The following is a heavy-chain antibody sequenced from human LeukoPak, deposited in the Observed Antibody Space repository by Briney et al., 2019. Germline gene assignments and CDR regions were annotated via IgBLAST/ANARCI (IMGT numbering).Heavy chain of an antibody. J-gene: IGHJ5*02. CDR3: ARDPLRYSNSDWFDP. CDR2: ISSSGSTI. D-gene: IGHD4-11*01. CDR1: GFTFSSYE. V-gene: IGHV3-48*03. Sequence: GGSLRLSCAVSGFTFSSYEMNWVRQAPGKGLEWVSYISSSGSTIYYADSVKGRFTISRDNAKNSLYLQMNSLRAEDTAVYYCARDPLRYSNSDWFDPWGQGTLVTVSS.